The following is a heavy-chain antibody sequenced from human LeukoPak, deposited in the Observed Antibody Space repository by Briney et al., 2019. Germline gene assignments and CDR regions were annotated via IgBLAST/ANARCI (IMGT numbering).Heavy chain of an antibody. V-gene: IGHV4-38-2*02. J-gene: IGHJ4*02. CDR3: ARGRGYGLY. Sequence: SETLSLTCTVSGYSISSGYYWGWIRQPPGKGLEWIGSIYHSGSTYYNPSLKSRVTISVDTSKNQFSLKLSSVTAADTAVYYCARGRGYGLYWGQGTLVTVSS. CDR1: GYSISSGYY. D-gene: IGHD5-12*01. CDR2: IYHSGST.